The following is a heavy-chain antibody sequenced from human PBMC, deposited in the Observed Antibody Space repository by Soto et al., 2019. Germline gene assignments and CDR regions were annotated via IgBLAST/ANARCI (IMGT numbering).Heavy chain of an antibody. D-gene: IGHD2-2*01. J-gene: IGHJ6*02. Sequence: PGESLRLSCAASAFTFDDYTMHQVRQAPGKGLEWVSLISWDGGSTYYANSVKGRFTISRDNSKNSLYLQMNSLRTEDTALYYCAKGLVTLEVLVPAASCGMDVWGQGTTVTVSS. CDR2: ISWDGGST. V-gene: IGHV3-43*01. CDR3: AKGLVTLEVLVPAASCGMDV. CDR1: AFTFDDYT.